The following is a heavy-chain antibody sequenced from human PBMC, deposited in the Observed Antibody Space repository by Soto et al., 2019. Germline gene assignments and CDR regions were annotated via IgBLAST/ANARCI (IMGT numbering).Heavy chain of an antibody. CDR1: GFSLTTSGVG. D-gene: IGHD3-22*01. Sequence: QITLKESGPTLVKPTQTLTLTCTFSGFSLTTSGVGVGWIRQPPGKTLEWLALIYWNDDKRYSPSLKRRLTITKDTSKNQVVLTMTKMDPADTATYYCGHRRDYYNASGYHYSDYCGQGTLVTVSS. V-gene: IGHV2-5*01. CDR3: GHRRDYYNASGYHYSDY. J-gene: IGHJ4*02. CDR2: IYWNDDK.